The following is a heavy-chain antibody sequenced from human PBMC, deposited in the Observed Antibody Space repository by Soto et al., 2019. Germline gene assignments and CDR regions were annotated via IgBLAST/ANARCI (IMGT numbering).Heavy chain of an antibody. V-gene: IGHV3-9*01. J-gene: IGHJ6*03. CDR3: AKDNDYSNGYYYYYYMDV. Sequence: EVQLVKSGGGLVQPGRSLRLSCAASGFTFDDYAMHWVRQAPGKGLEWVSGISWNSGSIGYADSMKGRITISRDNAKNSLYLQMNSLRAEDTALYYCAKDNDYSNGYYYYYYMDVWGKGTTVTVS. D-gene: IGHD4-4*01. CDR2: ISWNSGSI. CDR1: GFTFDDYA.